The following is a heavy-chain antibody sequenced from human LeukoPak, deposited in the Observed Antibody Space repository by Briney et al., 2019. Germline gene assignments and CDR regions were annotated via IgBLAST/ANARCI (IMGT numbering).Heavy chain of an antibody. Sequence: GGSLRLSCAASGFNFKDYAMSWVRRAPGKGLEWVANIKQDGSEKNYVDSVKGRFTISRDNAENSLFLQMNSLRVEDTAVYYCAREWQGGIAAAGTRIEGDYWGQGTLVAVSS. J-gene: IGHJ4*02. CDR1: GFNFKDYA. V-gene: IGHV3-7*01. D-gene: IGHD6-13*01. CDR2: IKQDGSEK. CDR3: AREWQGGIAAAGTRIEGDY.